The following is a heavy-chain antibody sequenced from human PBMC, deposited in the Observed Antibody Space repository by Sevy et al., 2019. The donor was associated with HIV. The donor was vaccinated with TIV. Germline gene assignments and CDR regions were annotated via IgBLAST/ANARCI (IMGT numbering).Heavy chain of an antibody. CDR3: AKEVATTYYYDSSGYYPGDY. D-gene: IGHD3-22*01. V-gene: IGHV3-30*18. J-gene: IGHJ4*02. Sequence: GESLKISCAASGFTFSSYGMHWVRQAPGKGLEWVAVISYDGSNKYYADSVKGRFTISRDNSKNTLYLQMNSLRAEDTAVYYCAKEVATTYYYDSSGYYPGDYWGQGTLVTVSS. CDR2: ISYDGSNK. CDR1: GFTFSSYG.